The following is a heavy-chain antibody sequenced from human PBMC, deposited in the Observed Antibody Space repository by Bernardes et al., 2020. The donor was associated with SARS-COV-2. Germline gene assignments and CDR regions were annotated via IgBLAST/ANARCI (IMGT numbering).Heavy chain of an antibody. CDR2: IYSGTDI. D-gene: IGHD5-12*01. V-gene: IGHV3-66*02. CDR1: GVTVSNDF. J-gene: IGHJ6*02. CDR3: ARDLTIMGMDI. Sequence: GGSLRLSCAASGVTVSNDFINWVRQAPGKGLEWVSGIYSGTDIKYADSVKGRFTISRDNSKNTVYLQMNSLRPEDTAVYYCARDLTIMGMDIWGHGTTVKVSS.